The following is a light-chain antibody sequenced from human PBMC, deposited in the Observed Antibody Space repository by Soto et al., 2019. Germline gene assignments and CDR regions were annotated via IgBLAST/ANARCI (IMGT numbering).Light chain of an antibody. CDR3: SSYAGTDIVI. V-gene: IGLV2-8*01. CDR2: EVT. Sequence: QSVLTQPPSASGSLGQSVTISCTGTGDDVGYYNFVSWYQQHPGKAPKLIIYEVTQRPSGVTDRFSGSKSGNTASLAVFGLQAEDEADYYCSSYAGTDIVIFGGGTKVTVL. J-gene: IGLJ2*01. CDR1: GDDVGYYNF.